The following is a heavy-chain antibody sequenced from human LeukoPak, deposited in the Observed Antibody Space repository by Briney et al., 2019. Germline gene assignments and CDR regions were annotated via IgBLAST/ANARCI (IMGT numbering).Heavy chain of an antibody. CDR3: ARGSFKVVGATERFDYYFDY. CDR2: IIPIFGTA. CDR1: VGTFSSYA. V-gene: IGHV1-69*13. Sequence: SVKVSCKASVGTFSSYAISWVRQAPGQGLEWMGGIIPIFGTANYAQKFQGRVTITADESTSTAYMELSSLRSEDTAVYYCARGSFKVVGATERFDYYFDYWGQGTLVTVSS. D-gene: IGHD1-26*01. J-gene: IGHJ4*02.